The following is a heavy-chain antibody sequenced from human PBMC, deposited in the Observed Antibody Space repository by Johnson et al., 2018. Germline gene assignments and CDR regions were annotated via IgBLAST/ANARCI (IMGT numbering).Heavy chain of an antibody. V-gene: IGHV3-30*03. CDR2: ISYDGSNT. CDR1: GFTFSSHS. CDR3: ARGYGYNVMDV. Sequence: QVQLVQSGGGLVQXGGSXRLXCAVSGFTFSSHSMNWVRQAPGKGLAWVAVISYDGSNTYYADSVKGRFTISRDNSKHTLYLQMNSLRAEETAGYYWARGYGYNVMDVWGQGTTVTVSS. D-gene: IGHD4-17*01. J-gene: IGHJ6*02.